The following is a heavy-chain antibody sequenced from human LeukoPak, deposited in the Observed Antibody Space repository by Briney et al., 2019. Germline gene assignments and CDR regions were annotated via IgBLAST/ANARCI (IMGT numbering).Heavy chain of an antibody. CDR2: IYTSGCT. V-gene: IGHV4-4*07. Sequence: SETLSLTCTVSGGSISSYYWSWIRQPAGKGLEWIGRIYTSGCTNYNPSLKSRVTMSVDTSKNQFSLKLSSVTAADTAVYYCARGPPQAVADLNYFDYWGQGTLVTVSS. J-gene: IGHJ4*02. D-gene: IGHD6-19*01. CDR1: GGSISSYY. CDR3: ARGPPQAVADLNYFDY.